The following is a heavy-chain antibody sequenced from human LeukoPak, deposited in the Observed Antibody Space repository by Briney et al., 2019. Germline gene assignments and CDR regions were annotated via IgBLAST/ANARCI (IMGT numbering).Heavy chain of an antibody. D-gene: IGHD1-26*01. CDR3: ARDRGGKEQSALGY. CDR1: GYTFTVYY. Sequence: ASVTVSCTASGYTFTVYYMHWVRQAPGQGLELMGWINPNSGGTNYAQKFQGRVTMTRDTSISTAYMELSRLRSDDTAVYYCARDRGGKEQSALGYWGQGTLVTVSS. V-gene: IGHV1-2*02. CDR2: INPNSGGT. J-gene: IGHJ4*02.